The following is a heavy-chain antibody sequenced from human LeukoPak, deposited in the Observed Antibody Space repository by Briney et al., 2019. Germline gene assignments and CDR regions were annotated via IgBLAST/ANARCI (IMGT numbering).Heavy chain of an antibody. V-gene: IGHV3-21*01. Sequence: GGSLRLSCAASGFTFSSYSMNWVRQAPGKGLEWVSSISSSSSYIYYADSVKGRFTISRDNAKNSLYLQMNSLRAEDTAVYYCANDPDYYDSSGYYFDYWGQGTLVTVSS. D-gene: IGHD3-22*01. CDR2: ISSSSSYI. CDR1: GFTFSSYS. J-gene: IGHJ4*02. CDR3: ANDPDYYDSSGYYFDY.